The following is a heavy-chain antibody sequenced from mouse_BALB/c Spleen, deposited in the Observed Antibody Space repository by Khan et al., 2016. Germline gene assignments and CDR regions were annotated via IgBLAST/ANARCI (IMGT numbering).Heavy chain of an antibody. J-gene: IGHJ3*01. CDR2: ISSGGSYT. V-gene: IGHV5-6*01. D-gene: IGHD2-12*01. CDR1: GFTFSSYG. Sequence: EVKLVESGGDLVKPGGSLKLSCAASGFTFSSYGMSWVRQTPDKRLEWVATISSGGSYTYYPDSVKGRFTISRDNAKTTLYLQMSSLKSEDTAMYYCARQDDGWFAYWGQGTLVTVSA. CDR3: ARQDDGWFAY.